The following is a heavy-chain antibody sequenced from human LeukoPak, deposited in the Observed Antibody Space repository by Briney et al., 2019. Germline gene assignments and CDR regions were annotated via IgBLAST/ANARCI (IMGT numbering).Heavy chain of an antibody. J-gene: IGHJ3*02. D-gene: IGHD6-19*01. CDR1: GFTVSSNY. V-gene: IGHV3-11*01. Sequence: GGSLRLSCAAPGFTVSSNYMSWVRQAPGKGLEWVSYISSSGSTIYYADSVKGRFTISRDNAKNSLYLQMNSLRAEDTAVYYCARSRGWDHAFDIWGQGTMVTVSS. CDR3: ARSRGWDHAFDI. CDR2: ISSSGSTI.